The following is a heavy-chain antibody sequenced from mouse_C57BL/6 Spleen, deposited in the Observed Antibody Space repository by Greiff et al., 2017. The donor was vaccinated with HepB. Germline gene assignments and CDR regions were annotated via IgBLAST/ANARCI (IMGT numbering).Heavy chain of an antibody. CDR2: IDPEDGDT. D-gene: IGHD2-4*01. J-gene: IGHJ1*03. CDR3: TIYYDYSNWYFDV. V-gene: IGHV14-1*01. CDR1: GFNIKDYY. Sequence: VQLKESGAELVRPGASVKLSCTASGFNIKDYYMHWVKQRPEQGLEWIGRIDPEDGDTEYAPKFQGKATMTADTSSNTAYLQLSSLTSEDTAVYYCTIYYDYSNWYFDVWGTGTTVTVSS.